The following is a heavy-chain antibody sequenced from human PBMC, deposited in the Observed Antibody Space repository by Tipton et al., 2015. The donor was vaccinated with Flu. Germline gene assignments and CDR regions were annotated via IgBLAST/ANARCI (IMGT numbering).Heavy chain of an antibody. V-gene: IGHV4-59*01. CDR1: GGSISSYY. CDR2: IYYSGST. CDR3: ARGINDLTGPRFDY. J-gene: IGHJ4*02. D-gene: IGHD3-9*01. Sequence: TLSLTCTVSGGSISSYYWSWIRQPPGKGLEWIGYIYYSGSTNYNPSLKSRVTISVDTSKNQFSLKLSSVTAADTAVHYCARGINDLTGPRFDYWGQGTLVTVSS.